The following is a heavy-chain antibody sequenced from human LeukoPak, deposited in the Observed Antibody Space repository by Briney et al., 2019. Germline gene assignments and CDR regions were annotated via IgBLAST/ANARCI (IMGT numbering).Heavy chain of an antibody. CDR2: ISAYNGNT. D-gene: IGHD3-9*01. Sequence: ASVKFSCKASGYTFTSYGISWVRQAPGQGVEWMGWISAYNGNTDYAQKLQGRVTMTRDTSTSTAYMELRSLRSDDTAVYYCARGYDILTGYYTPYWFDPWGQGTLVTVSS. CDR1: GYTFTSYG. CDR3: ARGYDILTGYYTPYWFDP. V-gene: IGHV1-18*01. J-gene: IGHJ5*02.